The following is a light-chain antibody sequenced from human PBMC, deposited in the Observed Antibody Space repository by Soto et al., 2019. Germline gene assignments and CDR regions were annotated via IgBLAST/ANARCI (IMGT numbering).Light chain of an antibody. CDR2: STN. Sequence: QSVLTQPPSASETPGQRVTISCSGSSSNLGTHTVNWYQQVPGTAPKPLIYSTNQRPSGVPDRISGSKSGTSASLAISGLQSDDEADYYCAAWDDSLNGPVFGGGTKLTVL. CDR1: SSNLGTHT. J-gene: IGLJ2*01. CDR3: AAWDDSLNGPV. V-gene: IGLV1-44*01.